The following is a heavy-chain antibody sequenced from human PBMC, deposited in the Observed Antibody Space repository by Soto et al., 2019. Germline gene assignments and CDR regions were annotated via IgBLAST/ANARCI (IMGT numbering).Heavy chain of an antibody. J-gene: IGHJ6*02. Sequence: SETLSLTCTVSGASITSTSYHWGWIRQPPGKGLEWIGNFYYSGSTYYNPSLRSRVTISVDASKNQFSVKVSSVTATDTAVYYCARSAGDYYFGMDVWGQGTTVT. CDR1: GASITSTSYH. CDR3: ARSAGDYYFGMDV. CDR2: FYYSGST. V-gene: IGHV4-39*01.